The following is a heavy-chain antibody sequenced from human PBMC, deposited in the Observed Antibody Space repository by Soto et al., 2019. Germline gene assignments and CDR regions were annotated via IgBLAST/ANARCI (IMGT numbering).Heavy chain of an antibody. CDR3: AKDNTHCSGGSCYGCDY. J-gene: IGHJ4*02. CDR1: GFTFSSYG. D-gene: IGHD2-15*01. Sequence: QVQLVESGGGVVQTGTSLRLSCAASGFTFSSYGMHWVRQVPGKGLEWVALISYDGSDKYYADSVKGRFTISRDNSNNTLYLHMNNLRAEDTAVYYCAKDNTHCSGGSCYGCDYWGQGTLVTVSS. V-gene: IGHV3-30*18. CDR2: ISYDGSDK.